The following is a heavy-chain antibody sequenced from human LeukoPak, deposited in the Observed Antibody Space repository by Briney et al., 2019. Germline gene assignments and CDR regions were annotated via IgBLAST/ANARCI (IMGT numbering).Heavy chain of an antibody. Sequence: ASVKVSFKASGYTFTGYYMHWVRQAPGQGLEWMGWINPNSGGTNYAQKFQGRVTMTRDTSISTAYMELSRLRSDDTAVYYCARTSPYRFLEWLLYFDYWGQGTLVTVSS. CDR1: GYTFTGYY. D-gene: IGHD3-3*01. CDR2: INPNSGGT. CDR3: ARTSPYRFLEWLLYFDY. J-gene: IGHJ4*02. V-gene: IGHV1-2*02.